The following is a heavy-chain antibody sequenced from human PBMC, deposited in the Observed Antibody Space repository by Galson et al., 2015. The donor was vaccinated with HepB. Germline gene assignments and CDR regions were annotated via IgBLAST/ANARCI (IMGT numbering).Heavy chain of an antibody. Sequence: SLRLSCAASGFTFSSYGMYWVRQAPGKGLEWVAFVSDDGRNKYNPSSVKGRFTISRDNSKNTLNLQMNSLRGEDTAVYYCAKGGYCSSISCPGGYYIDVWGTGTTVTVSS. J-gene: IGHJ6*03. CDR1: GFTFSSYG. V-gene: IGHV3-30*18. D-gene: IGHD2-2*01. CDR2: VSDDGRNK. CDR3: AKGGYCSSISCPGGYYIDV.